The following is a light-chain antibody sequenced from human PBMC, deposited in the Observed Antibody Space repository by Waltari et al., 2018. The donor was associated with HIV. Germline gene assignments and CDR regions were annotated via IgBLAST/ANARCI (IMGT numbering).Light chain of an antibody. V-gene: IGKV3-20*01. J-gene: IGKJ5*01. CDR1: QSIRSTS. CDR2: AAS. Sequence: EIVLTQSPGTLSLSSGERATLSCRASQSIRSTSLAWYQQKPGQAPRLLIYAASSRATCIPDRFSGSGSGTDFTLTISRLEPEDFAVYYCQQYGGSPITFGQGTRLEIK. CDR3: QQYGGSPIT.